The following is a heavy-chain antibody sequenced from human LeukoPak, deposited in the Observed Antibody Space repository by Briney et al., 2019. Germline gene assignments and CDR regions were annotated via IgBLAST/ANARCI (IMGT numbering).Heavy chain of an antibody. V-gene: IGHV3-30*18. D-gene: IGHD2-15*01. CDR1: GFTFSSYG. J-gene: IGHJ4*02. Sequence: GRSLRLSCAASGFTFSSYGMHWVRQAPGKGLEWVAVISYDGSNKYYADSVKGRFTISRDNSKNTLYLQMNSLRAEDTAVYYCAKASSSGSGGDYWGQGTPVTVSS. CDR3: AKASSSGSGGDY. CDR2: ISYDGSNK.